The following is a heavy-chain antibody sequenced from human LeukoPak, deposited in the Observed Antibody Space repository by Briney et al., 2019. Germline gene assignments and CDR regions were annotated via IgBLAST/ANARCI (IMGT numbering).Heavy chain of an antibody. CDR1: GYTLSELS. D-gene: IGHD3-16*02. J-gene: IGHJ4*02. Sequence: ASVKVSCPVSGYTLSELSIHWVRQAPGKGLEWMGGFDREDGETFFAQKFQGRVTMTEDTPTDTAYMELSSLRSDDTAVYYCATGIGDYVWGSYRTYFFDCWGQGTLVTVSS. CDR3: ATGIGDYVWGSYRTYFFDC. CDR2: FDREDGET. V-gene: IGHV1-24*01.